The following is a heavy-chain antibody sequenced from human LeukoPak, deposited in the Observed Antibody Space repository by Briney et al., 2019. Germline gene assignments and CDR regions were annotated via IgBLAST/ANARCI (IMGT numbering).Heavy chain of an antibody. J-gene: IGHJ4*02. V-gene: IGHV3-21*01. CDR3: ARDGLPYSSSVFDY. CDR2: ISSSSSYI. CDR1: GFTFSSYS. D-gene: IGHD6-6*01. Sequence: GGSLRLSCAASGFTFSSYSMNWVRQAPGKGLEWVSSISSSSSYIYYADSVKGRFTISRDNAKNSLYLQMNSLRAEDTAVYYCARDGLPYSSSVFDYWGQGTLVTVSS.